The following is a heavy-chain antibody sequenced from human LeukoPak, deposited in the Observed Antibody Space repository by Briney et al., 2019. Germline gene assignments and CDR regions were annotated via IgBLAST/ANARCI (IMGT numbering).Heavy chain of an antibody. V-gene: IGHV3-23*01. Sequence: GGSLRLSCAASGFTFSSYAMNWVRQAPGKGLEWVSSIRGSGGSTFYADSVKGRFTISRDNSRNTLYLQMNSLRAEDTAVYYCAKPADYYDTSGYYYRLYYFDYWGQGTLVTVSS. J-gene: IGHJ4*02. D-gene: IGHD3-22*01. CDR3: AKPADYYDTSGYYYRLYYFDY. CDR2: IRGSGGST. CDR1: GFTFSSYA.